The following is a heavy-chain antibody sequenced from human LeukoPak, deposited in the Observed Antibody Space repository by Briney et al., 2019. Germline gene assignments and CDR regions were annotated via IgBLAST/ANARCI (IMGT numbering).Heavy chain of an antibody. D-gene: IGHD3-3*01. V-gene: IGHV4-59*12. J-gene: IGHJ6*02. Sequence: SETLSLTCTVSGGSISSYYWSWIRQPPGKGLEWIGYIYYSGSTYYNPSLKSRMTISVDTSKNQFSLKLSSVTAADTAVYYCARGRYSDFWSGYRAGSPEPYGMDVWGQGTTVTVSS. CDR2: IYYSGST. CDR3: ARGRYSDFWSGYRAGSPEPYGMDV. CDR1: GGSISSYY.